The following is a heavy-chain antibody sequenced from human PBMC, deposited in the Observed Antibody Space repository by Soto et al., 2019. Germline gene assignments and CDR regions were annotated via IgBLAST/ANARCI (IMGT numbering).Heavy chain of an antibody. CDR2: ISSSSSYI. CDR3: ARVYCSGGSCYSGDLFDY. D-gene: IGHD2-15*01. Sequence: GGSLRLSCGASGFTFSSYGMNWVRQAPGKGLEWVSSISSSSSYIYYADSVKGRFTISRDNAKNSLYLQMDSLGPEDTAVYYCARVYCSGGSCYSGDLFDYWGQGTLVTVSS. V-gene: IGHV3-21*01. CDR1: GFTFSSYG. J-gene: IGHJ4*02.